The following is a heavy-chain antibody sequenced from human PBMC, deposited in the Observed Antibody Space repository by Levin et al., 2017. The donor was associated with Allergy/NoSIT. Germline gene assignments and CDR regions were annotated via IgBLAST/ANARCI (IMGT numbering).Heavy chain of an antibody. J-gene: IGHJ6*02. CDR2: INAGNGNT. V-gene: IGHV1-3*01. CDR1: GYTFTSYA. D-gene: IGHD2-2*01. Sequence: ASVKVSCKASGYTFTSYAMHWVRQAPGQRLEWMGWINAGNGNTKYSQKFQGRVTITRDTSASTAYMELSSLRSEDTAVYYCASGSSGTSSYYYYGMDVWGQGTTVTVSS. CDR3: ASGSSGTSSYYYYGMDV.